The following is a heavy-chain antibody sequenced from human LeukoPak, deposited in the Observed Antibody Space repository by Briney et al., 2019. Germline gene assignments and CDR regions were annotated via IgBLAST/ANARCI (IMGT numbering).Heavy chain of an antibody. Sequence: GGSLRLSCAASGFTFSNAWMSWVRKAPGKGLEWVGRIKSKTDGGTTDYAAPVKGRFTISRDDSKNTLYLQMNSLKTEDTAVYYCTTPLGYCSGGSCYDWGQGTMVTVSS. J-gene: IGHJ3*01. CDR2: IKSKTDGGTT. CDR3: TTPLGYCSGGSCYD. D-gene: IGHD2-15*01. CDR1: GFTFSNAW. V-gene: IGHV3-15*01.